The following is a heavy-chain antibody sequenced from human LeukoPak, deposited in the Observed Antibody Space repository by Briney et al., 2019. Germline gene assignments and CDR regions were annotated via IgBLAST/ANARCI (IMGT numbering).Heavy chain of an antibody. CDR2: IHTTGGT. CDR1: GGSMSGYY. J-gene: IGHJ6*02. V-gene: IGHV4-4*07. D-gene: IGHD2-21*02. CDR3: ARNLGGDDYYFYGMDV. Sequence: SETLSLTCTVSGGSMSGYYWNWIRQPAGKGLEWIGRIHTTGGTNSKPSLKSRLIMSVDTSTNQFSLRMRFVTAADTAVYYCARNLGGDDYYFYGMDVRGQGTTVTVSS.